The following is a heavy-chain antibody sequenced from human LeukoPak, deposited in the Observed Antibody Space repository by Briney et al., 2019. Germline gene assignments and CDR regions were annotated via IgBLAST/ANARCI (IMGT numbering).Heavy chain of an antibody. Sequence: ASVKVSCKASGYTFTKYSMHWVRQAPGQRPEWMGCINTGNGNTRYSQNFQGRLSITRDTSASTVYMELSSLRSEDTAVYYCARDHYYGSGIYNYFDNWGQGTLVTVSS. CDR1: GYTFTKYS. V-gene: IGHV1-3*04. J-gene: IGHJ4*02. CDR2: INTGNGNT. D-gene: IGHD3-10*01. CDR3: ARDHYYGSGIYNYFDN.